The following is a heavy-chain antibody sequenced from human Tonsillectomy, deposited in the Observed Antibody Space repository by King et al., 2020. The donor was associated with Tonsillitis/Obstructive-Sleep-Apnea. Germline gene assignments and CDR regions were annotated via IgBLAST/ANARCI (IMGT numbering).Heavy chain of an antibody. V-gene: IGHV4-59*01. J-gene: IGHJ6*03. D-gene: IGHD2-2*01. CDR3: AREERVAGYCSSTSCPPYYYMDV. Sequence: QLQESGPGLVKPLETLSLTCTVSGGSISSYYWSWIRQPPGKGLEWIGYIYYSGGTNYNPSLKRRVTISVDTSKNQFSLKLSSVTAADTAVYYCAREERVAGYCSSTSCPPYYYMDVWGKGTTVTVSS. CDR1: GGSISSYY. CDR2: IYYSGGT.